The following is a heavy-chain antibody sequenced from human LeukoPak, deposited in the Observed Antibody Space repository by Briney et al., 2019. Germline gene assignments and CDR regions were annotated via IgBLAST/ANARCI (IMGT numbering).Heavy chain of an antibody. D-gene: IGHD3-3*01. CDR1: GGTFSSYA. V-gene: IGHV1-69*01. CDR3: ARDGRNYDFWSGLDAFDI. Sequence: ASVKVSCKASGGTFSSYAIIWVRQAPGQGLEWMGGVIPIFGTANYAQKFQGRVTITADESTSTAYMVLSSLRSEDTAVYYCARDGRNYDFWSGLDAFDIWGQGTMVTVSS. J-gene: IGHJ3*02. CDR2: VIPIFGTA.